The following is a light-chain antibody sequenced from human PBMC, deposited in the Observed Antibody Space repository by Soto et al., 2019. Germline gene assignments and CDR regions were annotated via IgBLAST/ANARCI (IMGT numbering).Light chain of an antibody. J-gene: IGLJ3*02. CDR2: EVR. CDR3: SAYTARSTLV. V-gene: IGLV2-14*01. CDR1: MRDVGAYNL. Sequence: QSVLTQPASVSGSAGQSITISCSGTMRDVGAYNLVSWYQQHPGTAPKLIIYEVRNRPSGISSRFSGSRSGNTASLTISGLQSEDQGDPYCSAYTARSTLVFGGGTKVTVL.